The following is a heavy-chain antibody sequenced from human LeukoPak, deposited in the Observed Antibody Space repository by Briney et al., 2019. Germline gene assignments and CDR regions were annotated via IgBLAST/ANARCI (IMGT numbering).Heavy chain of an antibody. Sequence: PSETLSLTCTVSGGSISSNSYYWGWIRQPPGKGLEWIGSIYYSGSTYYNPSLKSRVTISVDTSKNQFSLKLSSVTAADTAVYYCARHIDRGIAARPLDYWGQGTLVTVSS. CDR1: GGSISSNSYY. J-gene: IGHJ4*02. CDR3: ARHIDRGIAARPLDY. CDR2: IYYSGST. D-gene: IGHD6-6*01. V-gene: IGHV4-39*01.